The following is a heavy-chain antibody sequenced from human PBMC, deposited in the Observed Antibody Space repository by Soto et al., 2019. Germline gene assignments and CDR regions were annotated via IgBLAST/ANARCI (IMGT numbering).Heavy chain of an antibody. Sequence: EVQLLESGGGLVQPGGSLRLSCAASGFTFSSYAMSWXRXXXXXGLEWASALSGSGSSTYYADSVKGRFTISRDNSKNXXXXXXXXXXXEXTAVXXCXXXXVGWYFDLWGRGTLVTVSS. CDR1: GFTFSSYA. D-gene: IGHD1-26*01. CDR2: LSGSGSST. CDR3: XXXXVGWYFDL. V-gene: IGHV3-23*01. J-gene: IGHJ2*01.